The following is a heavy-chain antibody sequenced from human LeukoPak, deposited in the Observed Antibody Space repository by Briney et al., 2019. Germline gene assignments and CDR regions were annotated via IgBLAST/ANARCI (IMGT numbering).Heavy chain of an antibody. V-gene: IGHV3-53*01. CDR3: ARMVCSGGSCYYYYGMDV. CDR2: IYSGGST. Sequence: GGSLRLSCAASGFTVSSNYMSWVRQAPGKGLEWVSVIYSGGSTYYADSVKGRFTISRDNPKNTLYLQMNSLRAEDTAVYYCARMVCSGGSCYYYYGMDVWGQGTLVTVSS. D-gene: IGHD2-15*01. J-gene: IGHJ6*02. CDR1: GFTVSSNY.